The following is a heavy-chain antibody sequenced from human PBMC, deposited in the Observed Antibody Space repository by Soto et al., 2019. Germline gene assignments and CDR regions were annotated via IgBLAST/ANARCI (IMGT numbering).Heavy chain of an antibody. CDR2: IGTSAST. CDR3: ADLSRYCTSSNCD. Sequence: DVRLLESGGGLVQPGGSLRLSGQPLGFTFTSNSISWVPQAPGKGLEWVSTIGTSASTYYGDSVRGRFTISRDNSRNTLYLQMNSLRAEDTAVYYCADLSRYCTSSNCDWGQGTLVTVSS. D-gene: IGHD2-2*01. CDR1: GFTFTSNS. V-gene: IGHV3-23*01. J-gene: IGHJ4*02.